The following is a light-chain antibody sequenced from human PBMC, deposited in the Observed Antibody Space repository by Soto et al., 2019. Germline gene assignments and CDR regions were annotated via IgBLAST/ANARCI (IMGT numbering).Light chain of an antibody. CDR1: QGISSA. CDR3: QQFNNYIT. Sequence: ALQLTQSPSSLSASVGDRVTITCRASQGISSALAWYQQKPGKAPKLLIYDASSLESGVQSRFSGSGSGTDFTLTIRSLQPEDFATYYCQQFNNYITFGQGTRLEIK. J-gene: IGKJ5*01. V-gene: IGKV1D-13*01. CDR2: DAS.